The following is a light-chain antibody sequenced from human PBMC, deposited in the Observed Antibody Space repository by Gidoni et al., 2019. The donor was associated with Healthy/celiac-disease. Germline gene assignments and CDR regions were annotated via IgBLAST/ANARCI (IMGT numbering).Light chain of an antibody. Sequence: DIQMTQSPSTLSASVGDRVTITCRASQSISSWLDWYQQKPGKAPKLLIYKASSLESGVPSRFSGSGSGTEFTLTISSLQPDDFATYYCQQYNSYSPTWTFGQGTKVEIK. J-gene: IGKJ1*01. CDR1: QSISSW. CDR3: QQYNSYSPTWT. CDR2: KAS. V-gene: IGKV1-5*03.